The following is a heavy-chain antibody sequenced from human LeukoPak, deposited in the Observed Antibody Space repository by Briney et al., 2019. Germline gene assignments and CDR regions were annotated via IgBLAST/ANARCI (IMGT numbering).Heavy chain of an antibody. D-gene: IGHD4-17*01. CDR1: GFTFSSYA. J-gene: IGHJ6*04. CDR3: ARDSTYGDYVYYYYGMDV. V-gene: IGHV3-30-3*01. Sequence: GGSLRLSCAASGFTFSSYAMHWVRQAPGKGLEWVAVISYDGSNKYYADSVKGRFTISRDNSKNTLYLQMNSLRAEDTAVYYCARDSTYGDYVYYYYGMDVWGKGTTVTVSS. CDR2: ISYDGSNK.